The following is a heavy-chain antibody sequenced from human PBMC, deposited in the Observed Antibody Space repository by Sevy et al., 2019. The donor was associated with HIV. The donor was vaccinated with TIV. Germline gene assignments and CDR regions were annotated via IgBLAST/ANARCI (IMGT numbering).Heavy chain of an antibody. V-gene: IGHV3-21*01. J-gene: IGHJ4*02. Sequence: GGSLRLSCAASGFTFSRYSMNWVRQAPGKGLEWVSSISSSSSYIYYADSVKGRFTISRDNAKNSLYLQMNSLRAEDTAVYYCARGFPQKGHTAMVDYWGQGTLVTVSS. CDR2: ISSSSSYI. CDR1: GFTFSRYS. CDR3: ARGFPQKGHTAMVDY. D-gene: IGHD5-18*01.